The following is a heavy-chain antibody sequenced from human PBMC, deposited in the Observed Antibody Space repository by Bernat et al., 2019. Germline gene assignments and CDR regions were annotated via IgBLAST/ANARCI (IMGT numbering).Heavy chain of an antibody. CDR3: ARGYSSSWYLGFFQH. V-gene: IGHV3-30-3*01. J-gene: IGHJ1*01. Sequence: QVQLVESGGGGVQPGRSLRLSCAASGFTFSSYAMHWVRQAPGKGLEWVAVISYDGSNKYYADSVKGRFTISRDNSKNTLYLQMNSLRAEDTAVYYCARGYSSSWYLGFFQHWGQGTLVTVSS. CDR1: GFTFSSYA. CDR2: ISYDGSNK. D-gene: IGHD6-13*01.